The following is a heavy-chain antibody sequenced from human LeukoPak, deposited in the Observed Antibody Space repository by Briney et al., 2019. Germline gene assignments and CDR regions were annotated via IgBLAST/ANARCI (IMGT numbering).Heavy chain of an antibody. D-gene: IGHD6-13*01. CDR1: GFTSSSYW. J-gene: IGHJ4*02. Sequence: GGSLRLSCAASGFTSSSYWMSWVRQAPGKGLEWVSAISGSGGSTYYADSVKGRFTISRDNSKNTLYLQMNSLRAEDTAVYYCAKASSWYYFDYWGQGTLVTVSS. CDR3: AKASSWYYFDY. V-gene: IGHV3-23*01. CDR2: ISGSGGST.